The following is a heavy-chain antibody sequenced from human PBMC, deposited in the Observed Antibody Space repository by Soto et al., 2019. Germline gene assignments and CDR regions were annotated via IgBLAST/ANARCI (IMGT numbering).Heavy chain of an antibody. J-gene: IGHJ4*02. Sequence: EVQLVESGGGLVKPGGSLRLSCAASGFTFSNAWMSWVRQAPGKGLEWVGRIKSKTDGGTTDYAAPVKGRFTISRDDSMNTLYLQMYSLKPEDTAVYYCTTDHALLLITIFGSHPAYYFDYWGQGTLVTLSS. CDR3: TTDHALLLITIFGSHPAYYFDY. CDR2: IKSKTDGGTT. CDR1: GFTFSNAW. V-gene: IGHV3-15*01. D-gene: IGHD3-3*01.